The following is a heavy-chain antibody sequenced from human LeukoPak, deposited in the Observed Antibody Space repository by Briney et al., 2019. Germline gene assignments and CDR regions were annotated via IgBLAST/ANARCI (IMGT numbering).Heavy chain of an antibody. Sequence: NPSETLSLTCTVSGGSISSYYWSWIRQPPGKGLEWIGYIYYGGSNNYHYNPSLKSRVTISVDTSKNQFSLKLSSVTAADTAVYYCTRTLITVAVIDAFDIWGQGTMVTVSS. CDR2: IYYGGSN. J-gene: IGHJ3*02. V-gene: IGHV4-59*01. CDR3: TRTLITVAVIDAFDI. D-gene: IGHD6-19*01. CDR1: GGSISSYY.